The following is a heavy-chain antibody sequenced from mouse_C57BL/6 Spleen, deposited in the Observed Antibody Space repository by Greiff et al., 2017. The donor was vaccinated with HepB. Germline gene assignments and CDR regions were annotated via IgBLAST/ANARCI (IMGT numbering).Heavy chain of an antibody. CDR3: ARGSGWFY. D-gene: IGHD3-2*02. CDR1: GYAFSSSW. V-gene: IGHV1-82*01. J-gene: IGHJ2*01. CDR2: IYPGDGDT. Sequence: VKLMESGPELVKPGASVKISCKASGYAFSSSWMNWVKQRPGKGLEWIGRIYPGDGDTNYNGKFKGKATLTADKSSSTAYMQLSSLTSEDSAVYFCARGSGWFYWGQGTTLTVSS.